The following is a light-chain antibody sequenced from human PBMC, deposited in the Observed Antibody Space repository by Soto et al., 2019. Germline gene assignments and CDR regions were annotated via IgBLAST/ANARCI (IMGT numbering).Light chain of an antibody. CDR1: QNIFDF. J-gene: IGKJ1*01. Sequence: DPQMTQSPSSLSASVADRVTITCRASQNIFDFLNWYQQKPGKAPKLLIYAASSLQSGVPSRFSGSGSGTDFTLTISSLQPEDFATYYCQQTYNTPQTFGQGTKVDIK. V-gene: IGKV1-39*01. CDR3: QQTYNTPQT. CDR2: AAS.